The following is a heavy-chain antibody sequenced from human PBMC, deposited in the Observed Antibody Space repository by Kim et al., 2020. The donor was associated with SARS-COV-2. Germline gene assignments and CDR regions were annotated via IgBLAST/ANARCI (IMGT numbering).Heavy chain of an antibody. CDR1: GYTFTRYP. J-gene: IGHJ1*01. V-gene: IGHV7-4-1*01. D-gene: IGHD5-12*01. CDR2: IKTNTGNP. CDR3: ARAQRSGYESFALPM. Sequence: ASVKVSFKASGYTFTRYPMYWVRQAPGQGLQCMGWIKTNTGNPTYAQCPTGRFVCSLDTSVSTAYLHILSLTAEDTAVYYCARAQRSGYESFALPMWGQETVVTV.